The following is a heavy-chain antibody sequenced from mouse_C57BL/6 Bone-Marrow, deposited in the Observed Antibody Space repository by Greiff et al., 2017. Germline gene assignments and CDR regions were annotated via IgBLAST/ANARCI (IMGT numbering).Heavy chain of an antibody. CDR2: IDPSDSYT. Sequence: QVQLQQPGAELVMPGASVKLSCKASGYTFTSYWMHWVKQRPGQGLEWIGEIDPSDSYTNYNQKFKGKSTLTVDKSPSTAYMQLSSLTSEDSAVYYCAREDYGSSQGYFDYWGQGTTLTVSS. CDR3: AREDYGSSQGYFDY. D-gene: IGHD1-1*01. J-gene: IGHJ2*01. V-gene: IGHV1-69*01. CDR1: GYTFTSYW.